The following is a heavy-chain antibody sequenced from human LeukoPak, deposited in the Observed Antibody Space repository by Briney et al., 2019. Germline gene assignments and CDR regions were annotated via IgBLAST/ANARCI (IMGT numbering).Heavy chain of an antibody. V-gene: IGHV3-15*01. CDR1: GFTFSNAW. D-gene: IGHD1-26*01. CDR2: IKSKTDGGTT. CDR3: TTDGVGVEGATYDN. J-gene: IGHJ4*02. Sequence: GGSLRLSCAASGFTFSNAWMRWVRQAPGKGLESIGHIKSKTDGGTTDYAAPVKGRFTISRDDSKNTLYLQMNSLKTEDTAVYYCTTDGVGVEGATYDNWGQGTLVSVSS.